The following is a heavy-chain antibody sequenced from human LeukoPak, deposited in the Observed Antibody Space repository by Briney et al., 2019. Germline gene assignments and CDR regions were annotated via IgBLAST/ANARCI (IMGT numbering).Heavy chain of an antibody. CDR3: AKDLRAMVRGVPTFDY. J-gene: IGHJ4*02. CDR1: GFTFSSYG. CDR2: IRYDGSNK. Sequence: GESLRLSCAASGFTFSSYGMHWVRQAPGKGLEWVAFIRYDGSNKYYADSVKGRFTISRDNSKNTLYLQMNSLRAEDTAVYYCAKDLRAMVRGVPTFDYWGQGTLVTVSS. V-gene: IGHV3-30*02. D-gene: IGHD3-10*01.